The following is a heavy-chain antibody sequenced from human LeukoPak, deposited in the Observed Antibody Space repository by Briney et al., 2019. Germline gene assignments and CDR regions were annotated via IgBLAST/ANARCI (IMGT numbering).Heavy chain of an antibody. CDR1: GFTFSSYA. CDR2: ISGSGGRT. D-gene: IGHD3-10*01. J-gene: IGHJ6*02. Sequence: PGGSLRLSCAASGFTFSSYAMSWVRQAPGKGLEWASVISGSGGRTYHADSVKGRFTISRDNSKNTLYLQMNSLRAEDTAVYYCARDDRFGSGSYYPWYEGMDVWGQGTTVTVSS. V-gene: IGHV3-23*01. CDR3: ARDDRFGSGSYYPWYEGMDV.